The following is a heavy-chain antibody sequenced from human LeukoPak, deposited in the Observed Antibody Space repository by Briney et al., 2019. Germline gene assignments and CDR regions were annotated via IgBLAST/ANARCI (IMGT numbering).Heavy chain of an antibody. CDR3: ANCGGGVGANNDDFLDY. Sequence: GGSLRLSCAASGFTFSSYGLHWVRQTPGKGLEWVSFLSYDGSYKYSADSVKGRFTISRDNPQNTLHLQMNSMRAGDTAVSYCANCGGGVGANNDDFLDYWGQGTLVTVSS. CDR1: GFTFSSYG. D-gene: IGHD1-26*01. J-gene: IGHJ4*02. V-gene: IGHV3-30*18. CDR2: LSYDGSYK.